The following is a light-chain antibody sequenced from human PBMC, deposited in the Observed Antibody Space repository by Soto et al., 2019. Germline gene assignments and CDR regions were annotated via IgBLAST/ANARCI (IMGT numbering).Light chain of an antibody. CDR1: SSNIGAGYD. V-gene: IGLV1-40*01. Sequence: QSVLTQPPSVSGARGQRVTISCTRSSSNIGAGYDVHWYQQLPGTAPKVVIYGNSNRPSGVPDRFSGSKSGASASLAITGLQAEDEADYYCQSSDSSLNGSYVFGTGTKLTVL. J-gene: IGLJ1*01. CDR3: QSSDSSLNGSYV. CDR2: GNS.